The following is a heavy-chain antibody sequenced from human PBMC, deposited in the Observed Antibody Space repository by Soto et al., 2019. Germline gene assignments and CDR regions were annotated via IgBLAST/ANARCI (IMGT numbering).Heavy chain of an antibody. CDR1: GFTFDDYA. D-gene: IGHD3-9*01. CDR3: AKDSSYDILTGLIDY. Sequence: PGGSLRLSCAASGFTFDDYAMHWVRQAPGKGLEWVSGISWNSGSIGYADSVKGRFTSSRDNAKNSLYLQMNSLRAEDTALYYCAKDSSYDILTGLIDYWGQGTLVTVSS. V-gene: IGHV3-9*01. CDR2: ISWNSGSI. J-gene: IGHJ4*02.